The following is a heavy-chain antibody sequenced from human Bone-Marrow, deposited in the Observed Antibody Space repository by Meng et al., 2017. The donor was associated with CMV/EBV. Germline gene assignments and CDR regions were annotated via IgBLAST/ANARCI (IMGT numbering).Heavy chain of an antibody. J-gene: IGHJ4*02. CDR1: GFTFSSFW. Sequence: GGSLRLSCAASGFTFSSFWMSWVRQAPGRGLEWVANIKQDGSAKNYVDSVKGRFTISRDNSKNTVNLQMNSLRAEDTAVYYCTKDSGRGGHLWFRGVDYWGQGTLVTVSS. CDR2: IKQDGSAK. D-gene: IGHD3-10*01. CDR3: TKDSGRGGHLWFRGVDY. V-gene: IGHV3-7*04.